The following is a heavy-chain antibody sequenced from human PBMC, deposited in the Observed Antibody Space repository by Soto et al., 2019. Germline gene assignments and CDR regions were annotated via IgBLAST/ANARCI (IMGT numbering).Heavy chain of an antibody. J-gene: IGHJ4*02. D-gene: IGHD2-8*01. CDR3: ARDMQFCTIGLCYWFDY. V-gene: IGHV3-21*01. CDR2: ISGSGNYI. CDR1: GFTFSSYA. Sequence: EVKLVESGGSLVKPGGSLRLSCAASGFTFSSYAMNWVRQAPGKGLEWVSSISGSGNYIYYADSVKGRFTFSRDNAKNSLYLHMSSLRAEDTAVYYCARDMQFCTIGLCYWFDYWGQGTLVTVSS.